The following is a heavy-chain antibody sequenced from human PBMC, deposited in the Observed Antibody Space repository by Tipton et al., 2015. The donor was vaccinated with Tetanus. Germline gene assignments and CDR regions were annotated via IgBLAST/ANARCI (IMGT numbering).Heavy chain of an antibody. V-gene: IGHV3-23*01. CDR2: IGGSGRTT. CDR1: GFTFGSYF. Sequence: LSLTCAASGFTFGSYFMTWVRQAPGKGLEWVSAIGGSGRTTYYADSVKGRFTISRDNSKNTLYLQMNILRVEDTAVYYCAKGSLTRADTWGQGTLVTVSS. CDR3: AKGSLTRADT. J-gene: IGHJ5*02.